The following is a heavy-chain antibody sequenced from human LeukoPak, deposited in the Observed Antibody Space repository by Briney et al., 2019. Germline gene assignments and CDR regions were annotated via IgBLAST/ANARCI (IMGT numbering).Heavy chain of an antibody. CDR1: GYTLTELS. J-gene: IGHJ4*02. CDR2: FDPEDGET. D-gene: IGHD6-13*01. Sequence: ASVKVSCKVSGYTLTELSMHWVRQAPGEGREWMGGFDPEDGETIYAQKFQGRVTMTEDTSTDTAYMELSSLRSEDTAVYYCATSLGGSSYTQAGYWGQGTLVTASS. V-gene: IGHV1-24*01. CDR3: ATSLGGSSYTQAGY.